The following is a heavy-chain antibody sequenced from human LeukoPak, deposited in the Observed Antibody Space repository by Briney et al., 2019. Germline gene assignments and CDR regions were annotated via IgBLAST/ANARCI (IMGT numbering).Heavy chain of an antibody. D-gene: IGHD2-2*01. Sequence: PGGSLRLSCAASGFTFSSYAMSWVRQAPGKGLEWVSAISGSDGSTYYTDSVKGRFTISRDNSKNTLYLQMNSLRAEDTAVYYCAKSRYCSSTSCYRGWFDPWGQGALVTVSS. CDR1: GFTFSSYA. CDR3: AKSRYCSSTSCYRGWFDP. V-gene: IGHV3-23*01. J-gene: IGHJ5*02. CDR2: ISGSDGST.